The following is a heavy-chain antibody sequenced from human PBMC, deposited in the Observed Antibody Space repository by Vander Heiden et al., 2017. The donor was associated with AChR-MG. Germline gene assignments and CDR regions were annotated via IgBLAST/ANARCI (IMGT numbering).Heavy chain of an antibody. CDR3: AKFLDSSGFYSPYLDS. D-gene: IGHD3-22*01. CDR2: ISGSGGRV. J-gene: IGHJ4*02. Sequence: DAQLLESGGGLVKPGDSLRLSCGATGFVFRSYAMSWVRQAPGKGLEWVSTISGSGGRVDYTDSVKGRFTISRDNSKNTLFLQMNRLRAEDTATYYCAKFLDSSGFYSPYLDSWGPGTLVTVSS. V-gene: IGHV3-23*01. CDR1: GFVFRSYA.